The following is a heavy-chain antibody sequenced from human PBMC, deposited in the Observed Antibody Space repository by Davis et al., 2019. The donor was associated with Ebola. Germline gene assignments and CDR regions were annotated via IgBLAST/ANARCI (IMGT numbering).Heavy chain of an antibody. CDR2: IYYSGST. CDR1: GGSISSYY. V-gene: IGHV4-59*08. D-gene: IGHD3-10*01. Sequence: GSLRLSCTVSGGSISSYYWSWIRQPPGKGLEWIGYIYYSGSTNYNPSLKSRVTISVDTSKNQFSLKLSSVTAADTAVYYCARSITMVRGPLYYYYGMDVWGQGTTVTVSS. J-gene: IGHJ6*02. CDR3: ARSITMVRGPLYYYYGMDV.